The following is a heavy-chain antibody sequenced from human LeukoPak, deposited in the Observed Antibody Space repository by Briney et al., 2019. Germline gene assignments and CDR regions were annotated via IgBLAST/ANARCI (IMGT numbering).Heavy chain of an antibody. CDR1: GYTLTELF. Sequence: GASVKVSCKVSGYTLTELFMHWVRQAPGKGLEWMGGFDPEDGEKIYAQKFQGRVTMTEDTSTDTAYMELRSLRSEDTAVYYCATEIRAVAGNYDYWGQGTLVTVSS. J-gene: IGHJ4*02. D-gene: IGHD6-19*01. V-gene: IGHV1-24*01. CDR3: ATEIRAVAGNYDY. CDR2: FDPEDGEK.